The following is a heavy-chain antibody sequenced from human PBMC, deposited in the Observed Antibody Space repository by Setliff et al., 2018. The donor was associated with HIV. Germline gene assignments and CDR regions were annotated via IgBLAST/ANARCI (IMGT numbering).Heavy chain of an antibody. CDR3: VRLYRGSTTKEKSDS. V-gene: IGHV4-39*07. CDR1: GGSITNNNYY. Sequence: SETLSLTCNVSGGSITNNNYYWGWIRQPPGKGLERIASIYYSGSTSYNPALKSRVTMSVDAAKSQFFLKVASVTAADTAMYFCVRLYRGSTTKEKSDSWGQGMLVTVSS. D-gene: IGHD1-26*01. J-gene: IGHJ4*02. CDR2: IYYSGST.